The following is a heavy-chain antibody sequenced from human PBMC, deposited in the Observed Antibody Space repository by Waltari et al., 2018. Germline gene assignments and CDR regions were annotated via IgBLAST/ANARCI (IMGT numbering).Heavy chain of an antibody. CDR3: ARRRVTNYFDY. J-gene: IGHJ4*02. D-gene: IGHD4-17*01. CDR1: GYSISSGYY. Sequence: QVQLQESGPGLVKPSETLSLTCAVSGYSISSGYYWGWIRQPPGKGLEWIGSIYHSGSTNYNPALKARVTISVDTSKNQFSLKLSSVTAADTAVYYCARRRVTNYFDYWGQGTLVTVSS. CDR2: IYHSGST. V-gene: IGHV4-38-2*01.